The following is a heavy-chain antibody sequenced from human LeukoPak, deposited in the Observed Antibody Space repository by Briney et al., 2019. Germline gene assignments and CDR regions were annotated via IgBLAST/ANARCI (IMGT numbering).Heavy chain of an antibody. J-gene: IGHJ5*02. D-gene: IGHD6-19*01. Sequence: SETLSLTCTVSSGSISSGSYYWSWIRQPAGKGLEWIGRIYTRGSTTYNPSLKSRATISLDTSKNHFSLKLSSVTAADTAVYYCARSRAVAGPWTWFDPWGQGTLVTVSS. V-gene: IGHV4-61*02. CDR2: IYTRGST. CDR1: SGSISSGSYY. CDR3: ARSRAVAGPWTWFDP.